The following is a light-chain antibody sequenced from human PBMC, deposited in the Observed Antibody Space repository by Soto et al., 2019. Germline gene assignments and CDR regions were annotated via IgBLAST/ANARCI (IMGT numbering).Light chain of an antibody. CDR2: KNN. CDR3: AAWDDSLSAGV. V-gene: IGLV1-47*01. J-gene: IGLJ3*02. CDR1: SYNVGKNL. Sequence: QAVVTQPPSASGTPGQRVTISCSGGSYNVGKNLVYWYQQRPGTAPKLIIFKNNQRPSGVPDRFSGSNSGSSASLAISGLRSEDEADYFCAAWDDSLSAGVFGGGTKVTVL.